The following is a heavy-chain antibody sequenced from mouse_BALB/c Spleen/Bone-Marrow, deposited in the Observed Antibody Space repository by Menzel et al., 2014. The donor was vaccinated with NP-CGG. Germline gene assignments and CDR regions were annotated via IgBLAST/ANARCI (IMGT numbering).Heavy chain of an antibody. J-gene: IGHJ3*01. D-gene: IGHD1-1*01. Sequence: DVQLVESGAGLVQPGESLKLSCESNEYEFPSHDMSWVRKSPEKRLELFAAINSDGGCTYYPDTMERRFIISRDNSKKTLYLQMSSLRSEDTALYYCARHGNYYGSSLFAYWGKGTLVTVSA. V-gene: IGHV5-2*01. CDR3: ARHGNYYGSSLFAY. CDR2: INSDGGCT. CDR1: EYEFPSHD.